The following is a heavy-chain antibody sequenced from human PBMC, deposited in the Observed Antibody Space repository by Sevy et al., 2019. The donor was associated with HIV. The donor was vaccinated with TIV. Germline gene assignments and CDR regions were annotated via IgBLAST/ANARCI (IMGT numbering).Heavy chain of an antibody. V-gene: IGHV4-34*01. D-gene: IGHD3-22*01. CDR2: INHSGST. Sequence: SETLSLTCAVYGGSFSGYYWSWIRQPPGKGLEWIGEINHSGSTNYNPSLKSRVTISVDTSKNQFSLKLSSVTAADTAVYYCARGMYYCDSSGYRFDPWGQGTLVTVSS. J-gene: IGHJ5*02. CDR3: ARGMYYCDSSGYRFDP. CDR1: GGSFSGYY.